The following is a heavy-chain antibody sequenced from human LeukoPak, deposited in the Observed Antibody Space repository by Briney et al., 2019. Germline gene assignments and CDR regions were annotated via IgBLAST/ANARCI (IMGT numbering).Heavy chain of an antibody. J-gene: IGHJ5*02. CDR3: AREGSGSYYTEGYNWFDP. CDR1: GYTFTSYA. Sequence: ASVKVSCKASGYTFTSYAMNWVRQAPGQGLEWMGWINTNTGNPTYAQGFTGRFVFSLDTSVSTAYLQISSLKAEDTAVYYCAREGSGSYYTEGYNWFDPWGQGTLVTVSS. D-gene: IGHD3-10*01. CDR2: INTNTGNP. V-gene: IGHV7-4-1*02.